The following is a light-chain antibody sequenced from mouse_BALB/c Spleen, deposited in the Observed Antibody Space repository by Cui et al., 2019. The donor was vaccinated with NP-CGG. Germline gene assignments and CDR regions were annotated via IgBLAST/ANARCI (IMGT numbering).Light chain of an antibody. Sequence: SFSPKESPLTTSPGETVTLTCRSSTGTVTTSNYANWVQEKPDHLFTGLIGGTNNRAPGVPARFSGSLIGDKAALTITGAQTEDEAIYFCALWYSNHWVFGGGTKLTVL. J-gene: IGLJ1*01. CDR2: GTN. CDR3: ALWYSNHWV. CDR1: TGTVTTSNY. V-gene: IGLV1*01.